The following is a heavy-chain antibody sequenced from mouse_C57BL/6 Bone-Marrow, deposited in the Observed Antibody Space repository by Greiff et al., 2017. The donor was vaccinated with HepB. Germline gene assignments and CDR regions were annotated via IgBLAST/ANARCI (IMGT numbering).Heavy chain of an antibody. CDR3: FSFITTVVANWYFDV. CDR1: GYTFTSYW. CDR2: INPSNGGT. V-gene: IGHV1-53*01. D-gene: IGHD1-1*01. Sequence: QVQLKQPGTELVKPGASVKLSCKASGYTFTSYWMHWVKQRPGQGLEWIGNINPSNGGTNYNEKFKSKATLTVDKSSSTAYMQLSSLTSEDSSVYYWFSFITTVVANWYFDVWGTGTTVTVSS. J-gene: IGHJ1*03.